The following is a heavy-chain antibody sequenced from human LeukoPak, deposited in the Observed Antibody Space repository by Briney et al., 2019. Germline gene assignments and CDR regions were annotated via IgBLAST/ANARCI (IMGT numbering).Heavy chain of an antibody. CDR2: ISGRGGST. CDR3: AKDSGYYDSSGYYFPTYYFYY. D-gene: IGHD3-22*01. CDR1: GFTFSSYA. V-gene: IGHV3-23*01. J-gene: IGHJ4*02. Sequence: GGSLRLSFAASGFTFSSYAMSWVRQAPVKGLEWVSAISGRGGSTYYADSVKGRFTISRDNSKNTLYLQMNSLRAEDTAVYCCAKDSGYYDSSGYYFPTYYFYYWGQGTLVTVSS.